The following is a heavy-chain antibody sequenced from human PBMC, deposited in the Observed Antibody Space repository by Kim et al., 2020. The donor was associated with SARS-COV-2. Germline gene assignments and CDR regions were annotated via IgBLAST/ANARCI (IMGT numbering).Heavy chain of an antibody. CDR1: GFTFSSFW. J-gene: IGHJ4*02. CDR3: AKARGVGASGFDY. V-gene: IGHV3-7*03. CDR2: IKEDGSEK. Sequence: GGSLRLSCAASGFTFSSFWMSWVRQAPGKGLEWVANIKEDGSEKYYVDSVKGRFTISRDNAKKSLYLQMNTLRVEDTDVYYCAKARGVGASGFDYWGQGT. D-gene: IGHD1-26*01.